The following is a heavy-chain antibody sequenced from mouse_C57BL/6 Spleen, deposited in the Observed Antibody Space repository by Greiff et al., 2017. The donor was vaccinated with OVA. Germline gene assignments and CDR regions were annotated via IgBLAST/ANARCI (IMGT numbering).Heavy chain of an antibody. CDR1: GYAFSSSW. J-gene: IGHJ3*01. Sequence: VQLQESGPELVKPGASVKISCKASGYAFSSSWMNWVKQRPGKGLEWIGRIYPGDGDTNYNGKFKGKATLTADKSSSTAYMQLSSLTSEDSAVYFCARPAQATVFAYWGQGTLVTVSA. CDR2: IYPGDGDT. V-gene: IGHV1-82*01. D-gene: IGHD3-2*02. CDR3: ARPAQATVFAY.